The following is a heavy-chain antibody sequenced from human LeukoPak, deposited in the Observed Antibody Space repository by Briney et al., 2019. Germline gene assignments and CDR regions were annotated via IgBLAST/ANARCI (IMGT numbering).Heavy chain of an antibody. CDR1: GGSISSNSYY. CDR3: GRDSVEMGTVHSDY. Sequence: TSETLSLTCTVSGGSISSNSYYWGWIRQPPGKDLEWIGSIYYRGSTYYNPSLKSRVTISADTSKNQFSLKLSSVTAADTAVYYCGRDSVEMGTVHSDYWGQGTLVTVSS. CDR2: IYYRGST. J-gene: IGHJ4*02. D-gene: IGHD5-24*01. V-gene: IGHV4-39*07.